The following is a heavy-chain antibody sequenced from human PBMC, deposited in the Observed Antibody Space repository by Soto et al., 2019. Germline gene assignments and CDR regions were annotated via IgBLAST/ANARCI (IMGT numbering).Heavy chain of an antibody. D-gene: IGHD5-12*01. Sequence: GASVKVSCKTSGYIFTSYYIHWVRQAPGQGLDWMGIIDPTRGSTNHAQKFQGRVSMTRDTSTNTVYMDLSSLRSDDTAVYYCARELATIRGVYFDYWGQGTPVTVSS. J-gene: IGHJ4*02. V-gene: IGHV1-46*01. CDR2: IDPTRGST. CDR3: ARELATIRGVYFDY. CDR1: GYIFTSYY.